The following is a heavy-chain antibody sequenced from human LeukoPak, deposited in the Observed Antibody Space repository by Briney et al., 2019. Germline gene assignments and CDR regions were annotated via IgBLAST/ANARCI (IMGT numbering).Heavy chain of an antibody. D-gene: IGHD6-25*01. Sequence: PGGSLRLSCAASGFTFSDYYMSWIRQAPGKGLEWVSYISSSGSTIYYADSVKGRFTISRDNAKNSLYLQMNSLRAEDTAVYYCARDKAMIAAPSGYFDYWGQGTLVTVSS. CDR1: GFTFSDYY. CDR2: ISSSGSTI. J-gene: IGHJ4*02. V-gene: IGHV3-11*01. CDR3: ARDKAMIAAPSGYFDY.